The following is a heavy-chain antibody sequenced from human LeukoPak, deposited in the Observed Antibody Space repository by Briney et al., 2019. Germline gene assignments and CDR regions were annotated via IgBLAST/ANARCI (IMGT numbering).Heavy chain of an antibody. J-gene: IGHJ4*02. Sequence: GGSLRLSCAASGFTFSSYSMNWFRQAPGKGLEWVSSISSSSSYIYYADSVKGRFTISRDNAKNSLYLQMNSLRVEDTAVYYCARELVDIAAAATDYWGQGTLVTVSS. D-gene: IGHD6-13*01. CDR2: ISSSSSYI. CDR3: ARELVDIAAAATDY. V-gene: IGHV3-21*01. CDR1: GFTFSSYS.